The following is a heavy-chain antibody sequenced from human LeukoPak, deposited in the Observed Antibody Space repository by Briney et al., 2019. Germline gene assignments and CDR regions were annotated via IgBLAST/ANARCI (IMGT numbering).Heavy chain of an antibody. CDR1: GFTLFNYA. D-gene: IGHD5-18*01. CDR2: ISGSGGST. J-gene: IGHJ4*02. V-gene: IGHV3-23*01. CDR3: AKRIQSAMAMGY. Sequence: WGALRLSCSAPGFTLFNYALSWGRQAPREGVEWGSDISGSGGSTYYADSVKGRFTISRDNSKNTMYLQMNSLRAEDTAVYYCAKRIQSAMAMGYWGQGTLVTVSS.